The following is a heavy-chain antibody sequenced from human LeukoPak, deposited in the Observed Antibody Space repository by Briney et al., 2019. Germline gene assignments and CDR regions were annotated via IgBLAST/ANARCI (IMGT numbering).Heavy chain of an antibody. CDR3: ARLANYYDRSGPADWYFDL. CDR2: FQSGERP. Sequence: PSETLSLTCSVSGGSFGSSHWSWIRQAPGKGLECIGNFQSGERPNSNPSLKSRVSISADTSKNQFFLRLTSITAADSAVYYSARLANYYDRSGPADWYFDLCGGGTLVTVSS. D-gene: IGHD3-22*01. V-gene: IGHV4-4*09. J-gene: IGHJ2*01. CDR1: GGSFGSSH.